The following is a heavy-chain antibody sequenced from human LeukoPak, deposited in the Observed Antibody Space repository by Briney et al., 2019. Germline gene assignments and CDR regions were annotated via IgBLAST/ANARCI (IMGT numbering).Heavy chain of an antibody. CDR2: IHYTGST. V-gene: IGHV4-59*01. CDR1: GGPITVYH. J-gene: IGHJ4*02. CDR3: ATGGWFGESRGVY. Sequence: KTSETLSLTCSVSGGPITVYHWIWIRQPPGKGLEFIGYIHYTGSTNYNSSLTSRISISTDTSKNQFSLKMTSVTAADTAVYYCATGGWFGESRGVYWGQGTLVTVSS. D-gene: IGHD3-10*01.